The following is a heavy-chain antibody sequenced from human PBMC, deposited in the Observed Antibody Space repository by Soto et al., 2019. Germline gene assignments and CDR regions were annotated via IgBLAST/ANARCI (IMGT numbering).Heavy chain of an antibody. Sequence: GGXLRLSCAASGFTFSSYAMSWVRQAPGKGLEWVSAISGSGGSTNYADSVKVRFTISRDNSKNTLYLQMNSLRAEDTAVYYCAKDLELEDFWSAYYLDYWGQGTLVTVSS. V-gene: IGHV3-23*01. CDR2: ISGSGGST. CDR3: AKDLELEDFWSAYYLDY. CDR1: GFTFSSYA. D-gene: IGHD3-3*01. J-gene: IGHJ4*02.